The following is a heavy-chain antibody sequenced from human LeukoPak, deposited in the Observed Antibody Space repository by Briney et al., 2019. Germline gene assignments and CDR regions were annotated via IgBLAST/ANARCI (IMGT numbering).Heavy chain of an antibody. CDR3: ARDFGGGFGELDY. V-gene: IGHV1-2*02. Sequence: ASVKVSCKASGYTYTGYYMHWVRQAPGQGLEWMGWINPNSGGTNYAQKFQGRVTMTRDTSTSTAYMELSRLRSDDTAVYYWARDFGGGFGELDYWGQGTLVTVSS. J-gene: IGHJ4*02. CDR2: INPNSGGT. D-gene: IGHD3-10*01. CDR1: GYTYTGYY.